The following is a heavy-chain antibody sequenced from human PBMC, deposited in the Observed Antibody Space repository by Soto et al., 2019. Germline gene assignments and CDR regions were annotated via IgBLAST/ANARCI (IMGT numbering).Heavy chain of an antibody. CDR3: ARSPRSGWFYSH. Sequence: SRTLSLTCAISVDSVSSNSAAWNWIRQSPSRGLEWLGRTYYRSKWYNDYAISVKSRITIDPDTSKNQFSLQLKSATPEDTAVYYCARSPRSGWFYSHWGQGTLVTVSS. D-gene: IGHD6-13*01. CDR2: TYYRSKWYN. V-gene: IGHV6-1*01. J-gene: IGHJ4*02. CDR1: VDSVSSNSAA.